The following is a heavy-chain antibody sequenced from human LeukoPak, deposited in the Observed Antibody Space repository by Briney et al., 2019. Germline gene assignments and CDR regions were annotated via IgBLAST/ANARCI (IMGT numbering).Heavy chain of an antibody. V-gene: IGHV3-30-3*01. CDR1: GFTFSSYS. Sequence: PGRSLRLSCAASGFTFSSYSMYWVRQAPGKGPEWVALVSYDEITKYYADSVKGRFTISRDNSKNTLYLQMNSLRAEDTAVYYCAKDSGYDMGFDPWGQGTLVTVSS. CDR3: AKDSGYDMGFDP. CDR2: VSYDEITK. D-gene: IGHD3-9*01. J-gene: IGHJ5*02.